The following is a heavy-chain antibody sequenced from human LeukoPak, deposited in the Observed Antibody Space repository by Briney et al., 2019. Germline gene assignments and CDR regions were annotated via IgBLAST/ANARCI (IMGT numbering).Heavy chain of an antibody. V-gene: IGHV3-23*01. CDR3: AKDSGYYLNRFDY. Sequence: PVGSLRLSCAASGFTFSSYAMSWVRQAPGKGLEWVSAISGSGGSTYYADSVKGRFTISRDNSKNTLYLQMNSLRAEDTAVYYCAKDSGYYLNRFDYWGQGTLVTVSS. J-gene: IGHJ4*02. CDR2: ISGSGGST. D-gene: IGHD3-22*01. CDR1: GFTFSSYA.